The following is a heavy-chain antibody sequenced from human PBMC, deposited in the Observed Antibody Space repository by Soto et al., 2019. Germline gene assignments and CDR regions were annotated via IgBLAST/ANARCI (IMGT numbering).Heavy chain of an antibody. D-gene: IGHD5-12*01. CDR2: INHSGTT. V-gene: IGHV4-34*01. CDR1: GVSFSDYY. Sequence: LSLTCAVYGVSFSDYYWNWFRQPPGKRLEWIGEINHSGTTNYSPSLKSRVTISLDTPKNQFSLRLSSVTAADTAVYYCARGATSGYDRWGLGNLVTVSS. CDR3: ARGATSGYDR. J-gene: IGHJ4*02.